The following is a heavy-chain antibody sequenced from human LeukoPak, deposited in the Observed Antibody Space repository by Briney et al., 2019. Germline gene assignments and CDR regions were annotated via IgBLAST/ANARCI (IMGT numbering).Heavy chain of an antibody. CDR2: INPNSGGT. CDR3: ARGPRITLIRGGQWYFYMDV. CDR1: GYTFTGYH. V-gene: IGHV1-2*02. Sequence: GASVKVSCKASGYTFTGYHMHWVRQAPGQGLEWMGWINPNSGGTNYAQKFQGRVTMTRDTSISTAYMELSSLRSEDTAVYYCARGPRITLIRGGQWYFYMDVWGKGTTVTISS. J-gene: IGHJ6*03. D-gene: IGHD3-10*01.